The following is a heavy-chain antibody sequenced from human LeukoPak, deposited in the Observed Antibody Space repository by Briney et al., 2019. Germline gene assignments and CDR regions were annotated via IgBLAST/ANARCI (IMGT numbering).Heavy chain of an antibody. CDR1: GYSFTSHW. Sequence: RGEPLKISCKGSGYSFTSHWIGWVRQMPGKGLEWMGSMYPGDSDSTYSPSFQGQVTTSADKSISTAYLQWSSLKASDTAMYYCARHETVSANYYYGMDVWGQGTTVTVSS. V-gene: IGHV5-51*01. CDR2: MYPGDSDS. CDR3: ARHETVSANYYYGMDV. J-gene: IGHJ6*02. D-gene: IGHD4-11*01.